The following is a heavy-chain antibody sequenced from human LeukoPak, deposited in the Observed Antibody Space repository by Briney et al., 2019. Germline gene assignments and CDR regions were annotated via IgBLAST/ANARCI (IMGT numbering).Heavy chain of an antibody. Sequence: SVKVSCKASGGTFSSYAISWVRQAPGQGLEWMGRIIPIFGIANHAQKFRGRVTITADKSTSTAYMELSSLRSEDTAVYYCARDPTYYYDSSGDYFDYWGQGTLVTVSS. V-gene: IGHV1-69*04. J-gene: IGHJ4*02. CDR3: ARDPTYYYDSSGDYFDY. CDR1: GGTFSSYA. D-gene: IGHD3-22*01. CDR2: IIPIFGIA.